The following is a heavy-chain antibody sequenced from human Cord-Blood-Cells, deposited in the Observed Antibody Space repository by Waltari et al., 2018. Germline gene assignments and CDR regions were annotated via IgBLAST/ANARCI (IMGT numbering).Heavy chain of an antibody. CDR2: FDPEDGET. V-gene: IGHV1-24*01. CDR1: GYTLTELS. J-gene: IGHJ3*02. CDR3: ATAYDSSGYYYIRDAFDI. Sequence: QVHLVQSGAEVKKPGASVKVSCKVSGYTLTELSMHWVREAPGKGLEWMGGFDPEDGETIYAQKFQGRVTMTEDTSTDTAYMELSSLRSEDTAVYYCATAYDSSGYYYIRDAFDIWGQGTMVTVSS. D-gene: IGHD3-22*01.